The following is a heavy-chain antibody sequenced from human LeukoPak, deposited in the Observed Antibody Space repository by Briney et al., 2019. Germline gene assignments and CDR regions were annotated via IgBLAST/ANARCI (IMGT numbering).Heavy chain of an antibody. J-gene: IGHJ4*02. V-gene: IGHV3-64D*06. D-gene: IGHD2-8*02. CDR2: ISSNGGTT. CDR1: GFTFSHYA. CDR3: VKVGGCTGGTCYYSDY. Sequence: PGGSLRLSCSASGFTFSHYAMHWVRQAPGKGLEYVSAISSNGGTTNYADSVKGRFTISRDNSKNALYLQMSSLGVEDTAMYYRVKVGGCTGGTCYYSDYWGQGTLVTVSS.